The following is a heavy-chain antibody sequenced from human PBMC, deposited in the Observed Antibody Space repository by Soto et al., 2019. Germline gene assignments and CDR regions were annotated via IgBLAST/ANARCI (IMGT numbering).Heavy chain of an antibody. D-gene: IGHD6-6*01. V-gene: IGHV1-69*12. CDR1: GGTFSSYA. Sequence: QVQLVQSGAEVKKPGSSVKVSCKASGGTFSSYAISWVRQAPGQGLEWMGGIIPIFGTANYAQKFQSRVTITADESPSTAYMELSSLRSEDTAVYYCASPYSSSFFYYGLDVWGQGTTVSVPS. J-gene: IGHJ6*02. CDR2: IIPIFGTA. CDR3: ASPYSSSFFYYGLDV.